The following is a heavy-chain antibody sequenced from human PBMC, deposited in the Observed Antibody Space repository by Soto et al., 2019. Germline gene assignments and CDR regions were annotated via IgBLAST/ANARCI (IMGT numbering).Heavy chain of an antibody. CDR3: ARNPETYYYYYMDV. J-gene: IGHJ6*03. V-gene: IGHV3-74*01. CDR1: GFTFSSYW. CDR2: INSDGSST. Sequence: GGSLRLSCAASGFTFSSYWMHWVRQAPGKGLVWVSRINSDGSSTSYADSVKGRFTISRDNAKNTLYLQMNSLRAEDTAVYYCARNPETYYYYYMDVWGKGTTVTVSS.